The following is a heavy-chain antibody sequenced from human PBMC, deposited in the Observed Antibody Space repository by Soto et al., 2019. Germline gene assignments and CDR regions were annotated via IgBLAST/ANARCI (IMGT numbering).Heavy chain of an antibody. CDR2: IYYSGST. CDR1: GGSISSSNYY. Sequence: QVQLQESGPGLVKPSETLSLTCTVSGGSISSSNYYWGWIRQPPGKGLEWIGSIYYSGSTHYNPSLKRRVTISVDTTKNQCSLKLGSVTAADAAVYYCARADVPAAAARSFDSWGQGTLVTVSS. V-gene: IGHV4-39*01. J-gene: IGHJ4*02. CDR3: ARADVPAAAARSFDS. D-gene: IGHD2-2*01.